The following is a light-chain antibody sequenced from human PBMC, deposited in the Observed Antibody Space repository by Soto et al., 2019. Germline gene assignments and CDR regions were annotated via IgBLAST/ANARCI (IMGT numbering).Light chain of an antibody. J-gene: IGKJ1*01. CDR3: QQYNSYSWT. CDR1: QSISSW. Sequence: DIQMTQSPSTLSASVGDRVTRTCRASQSISSWLAWYQQKPGKAPKLLIYKASSLESGVPSRFSGSGSGTEFTLTISSLQPDDFATYYCQQYNSYSWTFGQGTKVDI. CDR2: KAS. V-gene: IGKV1-5*03.